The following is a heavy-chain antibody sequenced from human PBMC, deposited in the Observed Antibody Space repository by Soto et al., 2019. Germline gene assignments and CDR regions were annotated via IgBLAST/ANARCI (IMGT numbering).Heavy chain of an antibody. D-gene: IGHD3-10*01. CDR3: AKDLAGSSSYYFYGMDV. Sequence: GGSLRLSCAASGFTFSSYGMHWVRQGPGKGLEWVAVILYDGSNKYYADSVKGRFTISRDNSKNTLYLQMNSLRAEDTAVYYCAKDLAGSSSYYFYGMDVWGQGTTVTVSS. V-gene: IGHV3-30*18. CDR1: GFTFSSYG. CDR2: ILYDGSNK. J-gene: IGHJ6*02.